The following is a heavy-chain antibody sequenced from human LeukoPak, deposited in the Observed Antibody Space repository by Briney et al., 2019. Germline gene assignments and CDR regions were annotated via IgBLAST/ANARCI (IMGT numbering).Heavy chain of an antibody. D-gene: IGHD3-16*02. CDR3: AKNGRPSRGLIPIYFFDS. V-gene: IGHV3-74*01. J-gene: IGHJ4*02. Sequence: PGGSLRLSCAASGFTFSSYWMHWVRHGPEKGLVWVSRINSDGRSIAYADSGKGRFTISRDISKNTLYLQMNSLRAEDTAIYYCAKNGRPSRGLIPIYFFDSWGQGTLVTVSS. CDR1: GFTFSSYW. CDR2: INSDGRSI.